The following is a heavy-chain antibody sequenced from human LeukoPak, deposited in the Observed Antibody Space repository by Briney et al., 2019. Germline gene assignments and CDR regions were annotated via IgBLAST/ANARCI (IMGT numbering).Heavy chain of an antibody. CDR2: IYTTGST. J-gene: IGHJ2*01. Sequence: SETLSLTCTVSGGSLDIYYWSWIRQPAGKGLEWIGHIYTTGSTRYTPSLTSRVTMSVDPPKNQFSLKLTSVPAADTAVYYCASHLYSSGASDWYFDLWGRGTLVSVSS. V-gene: IGHV4-4*07. CDR1: GGSLDIYY. D-gene: IGHD3-22*01. CDR3: ASHLYSSGASDWYFDL.